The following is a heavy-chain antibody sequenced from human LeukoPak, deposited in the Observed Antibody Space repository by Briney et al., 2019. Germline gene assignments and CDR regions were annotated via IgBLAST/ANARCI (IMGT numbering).Heavy chain of an antibody. CDR3: ARGDDSSVSPFDY. J-gene: IGHJ4*02. D-gene: IGHD3-22*01. CDR1: GGSISSSSYY. V-gene: IGHV4-39*07. CDR2: IYYSGST. Sequence: PSETLSLTCTVSGGSISSSSYYWGWIRQPPGKGLEWIGSIYYSGSTYYNPSLKSRVTISVDRSKNQFSLKLSSVTAADTAVYYCARGDDSSVSPFDYWGQGTLVTVSS.